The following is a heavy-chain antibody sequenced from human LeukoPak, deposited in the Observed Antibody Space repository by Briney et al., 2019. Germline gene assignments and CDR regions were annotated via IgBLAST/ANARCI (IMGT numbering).Heavy chain of an antibody. Sequence: GESLKISCKGFGYTFTSYWIGWVRQMPGKGLEWMGIIYPGDSDTRYSPSFQGQVTISADKSINTAYLQWSTLKASDTAMYYCARGYYYDSSGYPDYWGQGTLVTVSS. CDR2: IYPGDSDT. CDR3: ARGYYYDSSGYPDY. D-gene: IGHD3-22*01. J-gene: IGHJ4*02. V-gene: IGHV5-51*01. CDR1: GYTFTSYW.